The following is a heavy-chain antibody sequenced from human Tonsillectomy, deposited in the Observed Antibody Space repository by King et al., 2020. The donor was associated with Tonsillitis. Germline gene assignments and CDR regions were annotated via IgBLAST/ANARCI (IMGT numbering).Heavy chain of an antibody. J-gene: IGHJ4*02. Sequence: VQLQESGPGLVKPSQTLSLTCAVSGGSISSGGYSWSWIRQPPGKGLEWIGYIYYSGSTYYNPSLKSRVTISVDTSKNQFSLKLGSVTAADTAVYYCARGRRYSGYVNDYWGQGTLVTVSS. CDR2: IYYSGST. D-gene: IGHD5-12*01. CDR3: ARGRRYSGYVNDY. CDR1: GGSISSGGYS. V-gene: IGHV4-30-4*07.